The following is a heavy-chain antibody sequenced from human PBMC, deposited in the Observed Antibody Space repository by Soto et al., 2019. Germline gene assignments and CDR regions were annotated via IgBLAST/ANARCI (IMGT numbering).Heavy chain of an antibody. CDR3: AGLTETVTTAYDY. CDR2: IIPVLDIE. V-gene: IGHV1-69*02. CDR1: GGTFSSYT. Sequence: QVQLVQSGAEVKKPGSSVKVSCKVSGGTFSSYTISWVRQAPGQGLEWMGRIIPVLDIEKYAQKFQGRVTITADKSTSTANMELVSLRSEDTAVYYGAGLTETVTTAYDYWGQETLVNSSS. J-gene: IGHJ4*02. D-gene: IGHD1-7*01.